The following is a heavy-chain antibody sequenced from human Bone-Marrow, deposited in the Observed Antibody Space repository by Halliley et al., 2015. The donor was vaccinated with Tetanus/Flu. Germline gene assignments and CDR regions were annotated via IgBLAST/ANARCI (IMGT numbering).Heavy chain of an antibody. CDR1: GFSFSGYD. J-gene: IGHJ4*02. CDR2: ISKSGKTI. Sequence: SLRLSCAASGFSFSGYDMNWFRQVPGRGLQWVAYISKSGKTIQYADSVRGRFSIFKDNAQNSLYLQMKSLRADDTALYYCARGPYCGGDCGPDYWGQGILVSVSS. CDR3: ARGPYCGGDCGPDY. V-gene: IGHV3-48*03. D-gene: IGHD2-21*02.